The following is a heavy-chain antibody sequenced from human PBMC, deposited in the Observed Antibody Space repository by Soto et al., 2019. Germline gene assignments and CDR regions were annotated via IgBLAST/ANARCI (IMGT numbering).Heavy chain of an antibody. Sequence: GESLKISCMGSGYKVSTWHNFTSYWIAWVRQMPGEGLEWMGIIYPGDSDTRYSPSFQGQVTISADKSISTAFLQWSSLKASDTAMYYCATQTTLGYWGQGTLVTVSS. D-gene: IGHD4-17*01. CDR3: ATQTTLGY. V-gene: IGHV5-51*01. CDR2: IYPGDSDT. J-gene: IGHJ4*02. CDR1: GYKVSTWHNFTSYW.